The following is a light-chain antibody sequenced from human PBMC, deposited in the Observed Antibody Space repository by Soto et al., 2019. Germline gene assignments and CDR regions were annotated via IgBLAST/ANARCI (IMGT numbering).Light chain of an antibody. V-gene: IGKV3-20*01. Sequence: EVVLTQSPGTLSLSPGERATLSCRASQNLNHNYFAWYQQKPGQGPRLLIYGISTRAAGIPNRFSCSGSGTDFTLTISRLEPEDFAFYYCQQYGTFPFTFRPGTRLDIK. CDR2: GIS. CDR1: QNLNHNY. J-gene: IGKJ3*01. CDR3: QQYGTFPFT.